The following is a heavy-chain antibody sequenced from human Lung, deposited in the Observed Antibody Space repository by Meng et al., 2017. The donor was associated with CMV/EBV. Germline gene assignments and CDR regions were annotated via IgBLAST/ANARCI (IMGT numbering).Heavy chain of an antibody. CDR3: AKDPVVGAPHVFDI. D-gene: IGHD1-26*01. Sequence: GGSLRLXXEASGFTFSTYAMSWVRQPPGKGLEWVSAISGGSGGGRAFYADSVKGRFTISRDNSKSTLFLQMNSLTVEDTAVYYCAKDPVVGAPHVFDIWGQGAMVTVSS. J-gene: IGHJ3*02. CDR2: ISGGSGGGRA. V-gene: IGHV3-23*01. CDR1: GFTFSTYA.